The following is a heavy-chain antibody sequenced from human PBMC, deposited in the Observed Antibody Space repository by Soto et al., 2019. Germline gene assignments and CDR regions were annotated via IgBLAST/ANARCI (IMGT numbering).Heavy chain of an antibody. CDR1: EGTFSRYA. V-gene: IGHV1-69*13. CDR3: ARDGTLYDSSGYYYLY. Sequence: TVKVSCKASEGTFSRYAISWVRQAPGQGLEWMGGIIPMFGKANYAQKFQGRVTITADESMSTGYMELRSLRSEDTAVYYCARDGTLYDSSGYYYLYWGQGTLVTVSS. D-gene: IGHD3-22*01. J-gene: IGHJ4*02. CDR2: IIPMFGKA.